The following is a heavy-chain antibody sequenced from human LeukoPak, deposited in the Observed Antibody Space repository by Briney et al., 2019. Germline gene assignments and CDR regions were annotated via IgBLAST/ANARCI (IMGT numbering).Heavy chain of an antibody. CDR1: GFTFSSYW. CDR2: INSDGSST. D-gene: IGHD6-19*01. J-gene: IGHJ4*02. Sequence: GGSLRLSCAASGFTFSSYWMHGVRQAPGKGLVWVSRINSDGSSTTYADSVKGRFTISRDNAKNTLYLQMNSLRAEDTAVYYCARDPAPSGWYDYWGQGTLVTVSS. CDR3: ARDPAPSGWYDY. V-gene: IGHV3-74*01.